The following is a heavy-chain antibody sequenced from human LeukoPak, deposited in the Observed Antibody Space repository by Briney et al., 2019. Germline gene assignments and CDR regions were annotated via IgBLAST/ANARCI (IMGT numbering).Heavy chain of an antibody. J-gene: IGHJ3*02. CDR2: ISGGGGNT. V-gene: IGHV3-23*01. CDR1: GFVFASYA. CDR3: AKDLGEGFWSGYPSSDAFDI. D-gene: IGHD3-3*01. Sequence: GGSLTLSCAASGFVFASYAMSWVRQAAGRGLEGVSAISGGGGNTYYADSVKGRLTISIHNSKNTLYLQVNSLRAGDTAVYYCAKDLGEGFWSGYPSSDAFDIWGQGTMVTVSS.